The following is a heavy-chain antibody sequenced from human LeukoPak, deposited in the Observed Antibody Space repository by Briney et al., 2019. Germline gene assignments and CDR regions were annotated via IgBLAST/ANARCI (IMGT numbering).Heavy chain of an antibody. CDR2: ISGSGSDM. Sequence: GGSLRLSCVVSGFGFSDSYMTWIRQTPGKGLEWLSYISGSGSDMYYADSVKGRFTISRDNAKNSLYLQMTSLRPHDTALYYCSTDPRLLIYWGHGTLVTVSS. D-gene: IGHD2-8*01. J-gene: IGHJ4*01. CDR1: GFGFSDSY. V-gene: IGHV3-11*01. CDR3: STDPRLLIY.